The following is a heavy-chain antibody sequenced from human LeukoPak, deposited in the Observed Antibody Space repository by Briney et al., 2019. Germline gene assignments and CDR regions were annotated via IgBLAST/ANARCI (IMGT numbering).Heavy chain of an antibody. J-gene: IGHJ6*02. D-gene: IGHD2-8*02. Sequence: GRSLRLSCAASGFAFDDYAMHWVRHAPGKGLEWVSGISCDSGNIGYADSVKGRFTISRDNAKNSLYLQMNSLRAEDTALYYCAKDIARGSGFSLLAYSGMDVWGQGTTVTVSS. CDR2: ISCDSGNI. V-gene: IGHV3-9*01. CDR1: GFAFDDYA. CDR3: AKDIARGSGFSLLAYSGMDV.